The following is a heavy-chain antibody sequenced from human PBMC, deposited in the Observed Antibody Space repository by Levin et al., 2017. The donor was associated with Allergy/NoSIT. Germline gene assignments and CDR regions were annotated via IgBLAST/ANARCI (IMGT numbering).Heavy chain of an antibody. J-gene: IGHJ3*02. V-gene: IGHV1-8*01. CDR2: MNPNSGDT. Sequence: GESLKISCKASGYTFTSYDINWVRQATGQGLEWMGWMNPNSGDTGYAQKFQGRVTMTRNTSISTAYMELSSLRSEDTAVYYCASHYPDFWGNAGDAFDIWGQGTMVTVSS. D-gene: IGHD3/OR15-3a*01. CDR1: GYTFTSYD. CDR3: ASHYPDFWGNAGDAFDI.